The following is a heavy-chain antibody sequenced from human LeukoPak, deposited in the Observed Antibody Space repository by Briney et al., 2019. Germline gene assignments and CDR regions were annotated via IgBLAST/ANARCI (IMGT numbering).Heavy chain of an antibody. J-gene: IGHJ3*02. CDR3: VRDIPSGWALDI. V-gene: IGHV3-7*04. Sequence: PGGSLRLSCAFSRFTFRGYWMSSVRQAPGKGLEWVANIKQDGSEKYFVDSVRGRFTISRDNTKNSLYLQMNSLRAEDTAVYFFVRDIPSGWALDIWGQGTMVTVSS. CDR1: RFTFRGYW. CDR2: IKQDGSEK. D-gene: IGHD6-19*01.